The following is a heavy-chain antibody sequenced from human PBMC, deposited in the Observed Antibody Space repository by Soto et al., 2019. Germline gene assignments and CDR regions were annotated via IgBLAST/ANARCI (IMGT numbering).Heavy chain of an antibody. D-gene: IGHD5-12*01. Sequence: QITLKESGPTLVKPTQTLTLTCTLSGFSLSTSGVGVGWIRQPPGKALEWLALIYWDDDKRYSPFLKSRLTITKDTSKNQLVLTLTNMDRVDTATYYCAHKGDGYRGFKYWVQGTLVTVSS. J-gene: IGHJ4*02. V-gene: IGHV2-5*02. CDR1: GFSLSTSGVG. CDR2: IYWDDDK. CDR3: AHKGDGYRGFKY.